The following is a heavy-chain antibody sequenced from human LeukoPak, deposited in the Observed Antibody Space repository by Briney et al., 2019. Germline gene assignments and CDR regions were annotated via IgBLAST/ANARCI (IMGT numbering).Heavy chain of an antibody. V-gene: IGHV4-34*01. CDR3: ARGRGARSSRWYNWFDP. CDR1: GGSFSAYY. CDR2: INHSGST. J-gene: IGHJ5*02. Sequence: SETLSLTCAVYGGSFSAYYWSCIRQPPGKGLEWIGEINHSGSTNYNPSLKSRVTISIDTSKIQFSLEMSSVTAADTAVYYCARGRGARSSRWYNWFDPWGQGTLVTVSS. D-gene: IGHD6-13*01.